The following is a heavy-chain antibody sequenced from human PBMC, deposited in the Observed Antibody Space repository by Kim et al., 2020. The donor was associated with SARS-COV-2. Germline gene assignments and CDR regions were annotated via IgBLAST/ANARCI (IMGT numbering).Heavy chain of an antibody. CDR3: ARAMVRGVTFDH. J-gene: IGHJ5*02. V-gene: IGHV1-46*01. Sequence: YAQKFHGRVTMTRDTSTSTVYMELSSLRSEDTAVYYCARAMVRGVTFDHWGQGTLVTVSS. D-gene: IGHD3-10*01.